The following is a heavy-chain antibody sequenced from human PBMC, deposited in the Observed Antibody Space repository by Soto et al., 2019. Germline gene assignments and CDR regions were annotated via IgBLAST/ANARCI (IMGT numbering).Heavy chain of an antibody. CDR1: GYTFTNYR. D-gene: IGHD4-17*01. CDR2: ISTYTGNT. CDR3: TRWTVTNNWFDP. Sequence: QVQLVQSGPEVKKPGASVTVSCKTSGYTFTNYRIGWERQAPGQGLEWMGWISTYTGNTKSVQKFQGRVTLTTDTSTSTAYMDLRSLTSDDTAVYYCTRWTVTNNWFDPWGQGTLVTVSS. V-gene: IGHV1-18*01. J-gene: IGHJ5*02.